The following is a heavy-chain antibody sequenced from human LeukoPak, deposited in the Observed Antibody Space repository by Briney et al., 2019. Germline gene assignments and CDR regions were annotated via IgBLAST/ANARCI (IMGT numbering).Heavy chain of an antibody. V-gene: IGHV3-9*01. J-gene: IGHJ4*02. D-gene: IGHD3-9*01. CDR3: AKDYDILTGILHPLFDY. CDR1: GFTFDDYA. CDR2: ISWNSGSI. Sequence: GGSLRLSCAASGFTFDDYAMHWVRQAPGKGLEWVSGISWNSGSIGYADSVKGRFTISRDNAKNSLYLQMNSLRAEDTALYYCAKDYDILTGILHPLFDYWGQGTLVTVSS.